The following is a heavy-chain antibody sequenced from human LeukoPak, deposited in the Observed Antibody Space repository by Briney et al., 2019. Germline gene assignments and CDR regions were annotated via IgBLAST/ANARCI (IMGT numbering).Heavy chain of an antibody. CDR3: ARALNRGYSYGSLYY. CDR2: INPSGGST. D-gene: IGHD5-18*01. J-gene: IGHJ4*02. Sequence: ASVKVSCKASGYTFTGYYMHWVRQAPGQGLEWMGIINPSGGSTSYAQKFQGRVTMTRDTSTSTVYMELSSLRSEDTAVYYCARALNRGYSYGSLYYWGQGTLVTVSS. CDR1: GYTFTGYY. V-gene: IGHV1-46*01.